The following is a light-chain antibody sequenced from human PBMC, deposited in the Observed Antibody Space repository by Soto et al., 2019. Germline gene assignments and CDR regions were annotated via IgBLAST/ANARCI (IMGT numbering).Light chain of an antibody. V-gene: IGLV2-23*02. CDR1: SSDIGRYNL. J-gene: IGLJ2*01. CDR3: CSHAGRGSGI. Sequence: QSVLAQPASVSGSPGQSITISCTVTSSDIGRYNLVSWYQQYPGKAPKLVIYDVTKRPSGVSDRFSASKSGNTASLTISGLQAEDEADYYCCSHAGRGSGIFGGGTK. CDR2: DVT.